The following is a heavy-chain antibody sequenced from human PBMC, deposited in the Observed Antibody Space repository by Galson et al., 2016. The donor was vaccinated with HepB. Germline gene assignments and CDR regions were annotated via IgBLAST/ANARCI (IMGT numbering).Heavy chain of an antibody. CDR3: ARGYYYDGSGTWIMDV. V-gene: IGHV1-69*13. CDR2: IIPLHGST. Sequence: SVKVSCKAYGGTFSSYGISWLRQAPGQGLEWMGEIIPLHGSTKYAQKFQGRVTIAADEATSTAYMELSSLRSEDAAVYFCARGYYYDGSGTWIMDVWGQGTTVTVSS. J-gene: IGHJ6*02. D-gene: IGHD3-22*01. CDR1: GGTFSSYG.